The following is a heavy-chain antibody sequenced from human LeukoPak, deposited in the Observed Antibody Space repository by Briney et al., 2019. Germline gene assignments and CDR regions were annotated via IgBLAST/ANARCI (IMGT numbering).Heavy chain of an antibody. CDR3: AKARSSSSSEAYFDY. CDR1: GFTFDDYA. Sequence: GRSLRLSCAASGFTFDDYAMHWVRQAPGKGLEWVSGISWNSGSIGYADSVKGRFTISRDNAKNSLYLQMNSLRAEDTALYYCAKARSSSSSEAYFDYWGQGTLVTVPS. CDR2: ISWNSGSI. J-gene: IGHJ4*02. D-gene: IGHD6-6*01. V-gene: IGHV3-9*01.